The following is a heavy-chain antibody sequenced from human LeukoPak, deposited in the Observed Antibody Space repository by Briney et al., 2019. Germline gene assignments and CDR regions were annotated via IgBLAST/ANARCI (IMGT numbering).Heavy chain of an antibody. J-gene: IGHJ4*02. CDR2: INHSGSP. CDR3: GSRRTAMFGVIKGPIDY. D-gene: IGHD3-3*01. V-gene: IGHV4-38-2*02. CDR1: GYSISSGYY. Sequence: SETLSLTCTVSGYSISSGYYWGWIRQPPGKGLEWIGEINHSGSPNNNPSLKSRVSISFDTSKNQFSLKLTSVTAADTAVYYCGSRRTAMFGVIKGPIDYWGQGTLVTVSS.